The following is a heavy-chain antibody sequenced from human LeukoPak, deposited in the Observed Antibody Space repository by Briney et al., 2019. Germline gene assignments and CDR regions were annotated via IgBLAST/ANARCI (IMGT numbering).Heavy chain of an antibody. CDR2: IKQDGSEK. CDR1: GFTFSSYW. J-gene: IGHJ4*02. V-gene: IGHV3-7*01. D-gene: IGHD4-17*01. Sequence: GGSLRLSCAASGFTFSSYWMSWVRQAPGKGLEWVANIKQDGSEKYYVDSVKGRFTIPRDNAKNSLYLQMNSLRAEDTAVYYCARDRRSIDYGDYPDYWGQGTLVTVSS. CDR3: ARDRRSIDYGDYPDY.